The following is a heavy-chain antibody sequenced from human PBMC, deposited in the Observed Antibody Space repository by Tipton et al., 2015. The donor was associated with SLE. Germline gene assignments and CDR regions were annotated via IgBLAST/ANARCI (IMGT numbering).Heavy chain of an antibody. CDR3: ARENIGYNYAFDM. Sequence: GLVKPSETLSLTCAVYGGSSSGYYWSWIRQPPGKGLEWIGEINHSGSTNYNPSLKSRVTISVDTSKNQFSLKVSSVTAADTAVYYCARENIGYNYAFDMWGQGTMVTVSS. V-gene: IGHV4-34*01. J-gene: IGHJ3*02. CDR1: GGSSSGYY. CDR2: INHSGST. D-gene: IGHD5-24*01.